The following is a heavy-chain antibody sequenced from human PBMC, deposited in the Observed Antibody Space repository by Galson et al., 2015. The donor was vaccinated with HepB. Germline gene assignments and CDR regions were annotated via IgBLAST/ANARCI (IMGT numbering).Heavy chain of an antibody. CDR3: GRVGSSWYSYLDS. Sequence: LRPPRAALGFHFSNQWMNWVRPAPGKGPGWVGNIKPDGREKKYVDSVKGRFTLLRDKPQNSLFLQMNSLRAEDTAVYYCGRVGSSWYSYLDSWGQGTLVTVSS. J-gene: IGHJ4*02. CDR2: IKPDGREK. V-gene: IGHV3-7*05. D-gene: IGHD6-13*01. CDR1: GFHFSNQW.